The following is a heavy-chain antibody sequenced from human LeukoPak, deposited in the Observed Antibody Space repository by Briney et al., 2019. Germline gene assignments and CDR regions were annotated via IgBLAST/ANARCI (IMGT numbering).Heavy chain of an antibody. D-gene: IGHD3-10*01. CDR3: ARGSGLPRSTGPGDY. J-gene: IGHJ4*02. CDR2: IYYSGIT. V-gene: IGHV4-30-4*01. Sequence: SETLSLTCTVSGGSISRSDYYWSWIRQPPGKGLEWIGYIYYSGITYYNPSLKSRVTISVDTSKNQFSLKLSSVTAADTAVYYCARGSGLPRSTGPGDYWGQGTLVTVSS. CDR1: GGSISRSDYY.